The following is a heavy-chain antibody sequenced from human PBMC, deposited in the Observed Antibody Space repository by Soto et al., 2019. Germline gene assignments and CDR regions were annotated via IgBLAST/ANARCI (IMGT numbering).Heavy chain of an antibody. J-gene: IGHJ5*02. CDR2: ISGSGGTT. D-gene: IGHD2-15*01. Sequence: DVQLLESGGGLVQPGGSLRLSCAASGFAFGSYALSWIRQAPGKGLEWVSAISGSGGTTYYADSVKGRFTISRDNSKSTLFLQMHSLRAEDTALYYCAKEKYSYGSKLIARGSWGQGALVTVSS. V-gene: IGHV3-23*01. CDR1: GFAFGSYA. CDR3: AKEKYSYGSKLIARGS.